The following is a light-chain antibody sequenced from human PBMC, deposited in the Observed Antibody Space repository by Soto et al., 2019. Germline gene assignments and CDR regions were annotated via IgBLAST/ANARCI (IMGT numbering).Light chain of an antibody. CDR1: SSDVGGYNY. V-gene: IGLV2-14*01. CDR2: EVS. CDR3: SSYTSSSLYV. Sequence: QSVVTQPACVSGCPGQSITISCTGTSSDVGGYNYVSWYQQHPGKAPKLMIYEVSNRPSGVSNRFSGSKSGNTASLTISGLQAEDEADYYCSSYTSSSLYVFGTGTKVTVL. J-gene: IGLJ1*01.